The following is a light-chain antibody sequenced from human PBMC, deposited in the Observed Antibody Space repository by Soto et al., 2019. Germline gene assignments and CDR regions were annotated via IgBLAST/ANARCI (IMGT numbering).Light chain of an antibody. J-gene: IGKJ1*01. CDR1: QSISRF. Sequence: EIVLTQSPATLSLSPGERATLSCRASQSISRFLAWYQHKPGQAPSLLIYDASNRATGIPARFSGSESGTDHTHTISSLWPEDFAVYYCQQPNKWPPWTFGQGTKVE. V-gene: IGKV3-11*01. CDR3: QQPNKWPPWT. CDR2: DAS.